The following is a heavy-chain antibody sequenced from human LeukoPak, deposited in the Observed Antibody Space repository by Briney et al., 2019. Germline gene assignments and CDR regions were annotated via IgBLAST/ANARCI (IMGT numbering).Heavy chain of an antibody. J-gene: IGHJ3*02. V-gene: IGHV3-23*01. D-gene: IGHD6-19*01. CDR1: GFTFSSYA. CDR3: AKPYSSGWWGAFDI. CDR2: ISGNGGST. Sequence: PGGSLRLSCAASGFTFSSYAMSWVRQAPGKGLEWASLISGNGGSTYYADSVEGRFTISRDNSKNTLYLQMNSLRAEDTAVYYCAKPYSSGWWGAFDIWGRGTMVTVSS.